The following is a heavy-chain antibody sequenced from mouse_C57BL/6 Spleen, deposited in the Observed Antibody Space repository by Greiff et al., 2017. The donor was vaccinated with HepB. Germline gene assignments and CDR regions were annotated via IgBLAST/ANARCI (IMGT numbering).Heavy chain of an antibody. D-gene: IGHD2-4*01. CDR3: ASLYDYDVGYAMDY. CDR1: GFTFSDYG. J-gene: IGHJ4*01. Sequence: EVHLVESGGGLVKPGGSLKLSCAASGFTFSDYGMHWVRQAPEKGLEWVAYISSGSSTIYYADTVKGRFTISRDNAKNTLFLQMTSLRSEDTAMYYCASLYDYDVGYAMDYWGQETSVTVSS. CDR2: ISSGSSTI. V-gene: IGHV5-17*01.